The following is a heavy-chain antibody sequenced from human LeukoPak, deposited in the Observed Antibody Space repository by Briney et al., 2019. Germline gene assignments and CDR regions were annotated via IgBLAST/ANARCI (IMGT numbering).Heavy chain of an antibody. CDR2: ISTSSIYI. CDR1: GFTFSSFS. J-gene: IGHJ5*02. CDR3: ARAAEVVASTEAWFDP. V-gene: IGHV3-21*01. D-gene: IGHD3-22*01. Sequence: GGSLRLSCAASGFTFSSFSMNWVRRAPGKGLEWVSSISTSSIYIYYADSVKGRFTISRDNAKNSLYLEMDSLKVDDTAVYYCARAAEVVASTEAWFDPWGQGTLVTVSS.